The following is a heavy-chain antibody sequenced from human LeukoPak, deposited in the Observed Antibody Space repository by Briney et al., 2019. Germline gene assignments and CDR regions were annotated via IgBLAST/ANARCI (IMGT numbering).Heavy chain of an antibody. CDR2: LSSSGRST. Sequence: PGGSLRLSCAAPGFIFSDYAMTWVRQTPRKGLEWVSSLSSSGRSTYYADSVKGRFTISRDNSKNTLYLQMDSLRVDDTALYFCAKGSTHPGDWGQGTLVTVSS. CDR3: AKGSTHPGD. CDR1: GFIFSDYA. J-gene: IGHJ4*02. V-gene: IGHV3-23*01.